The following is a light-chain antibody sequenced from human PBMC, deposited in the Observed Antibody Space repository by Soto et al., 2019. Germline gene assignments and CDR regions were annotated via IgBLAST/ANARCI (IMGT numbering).Light chain of an antibody. V-gene: IGLV2-8*01. CDR3: STTAGRNNLE. CDR2: EVS. CDR1: SSDVGDYNY. J-gene: IGLJ2*01. Sequence: QSALTQPPSASGTPGQSVTIPCTGTSSDVGDYNYVSWYQQHPGKAPKLVIYEVSRRPSGVPDRFSGSKSGNTASLTVSGLQSEDEEDYYCSTTAGRNNLEFGGGTKPTVL.